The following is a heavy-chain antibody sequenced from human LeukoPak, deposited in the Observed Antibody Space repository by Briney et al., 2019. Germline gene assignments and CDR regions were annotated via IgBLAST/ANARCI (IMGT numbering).Heavy chain of an antibody. D-gene: IGHD5-12*01. CDR3: AKNNLVATIPFDY. V-gene: IGHV3-30*04. CDR2: ISFDGTYT. J-gene: IGHJ4*02. Sequence: GGSLRLSCTTSGFTFSSYSFHWVRQAPGKGLEWVALISFDGTYTHYADSVEGRFTISRDNAKTTVFLQMNSLRAEDTAVYYCAKNNLVATIPFDYWGQGTLVTVSS. CDR1: GFTFSSYS.